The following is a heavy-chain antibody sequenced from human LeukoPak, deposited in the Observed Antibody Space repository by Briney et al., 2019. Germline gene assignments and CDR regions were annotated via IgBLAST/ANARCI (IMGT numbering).Heavy chain of an antibody. D-gene: IGHD3-16*01. CDR2: TNPNSGGT. V-gene: IGHV1-2*02. CDR1: GYTFIGYY. CDR3: ARVPGGDYYCYGMDV. J-gene: IGHJ6*01. Sequence: ASVKVSCTASGYTFIGYYMHWVRQAPGQGFEWMGWTNPNSGGTIYAQKFQGRVTMTGDTSISTVYMDLSRLRSDDTAVYYCARVPGGDYYCYGMDVGGERTTVSVSS.